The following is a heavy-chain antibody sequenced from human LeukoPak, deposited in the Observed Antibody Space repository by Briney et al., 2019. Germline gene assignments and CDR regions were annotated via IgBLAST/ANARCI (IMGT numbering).Heavy chain of an antibody. Sequence: PGGSLRLSCAASGFTFSSYAMHWVRQAPGKGLEWVAVISYDGSNKYYADSVKGRFTISRDNSKNTLYLQMNSLRAEDTAVYHCARERGADYWGQGTLVTVSS. D-gene: IGHD1-26*01. CDR1: GFTFSSYA. CDR2: ISYDGSNK. J-gene: IGHJ4*02. V-gene: IGHV3-30-3*01. CDR3: ARERGADY.